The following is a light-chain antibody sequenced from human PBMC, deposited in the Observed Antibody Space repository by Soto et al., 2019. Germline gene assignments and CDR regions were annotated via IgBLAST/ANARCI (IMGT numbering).Light chain of an antibody. J-gene: IGKJ1*01. V-gene: IGKV1-39*01. CDR2: AAS. Sequence: DIEMTQSPSSWSPPVGEQTTIPCREGKATGPPLNWFQHSPGQPPKLLLFAASNLHAGVPPRFSGSGSGTSFSLTIRSLQPEDFATYYCQQSFNLPRTFGPGTRVEFK. CDR3: QQSFNLPRT. CDR1: KATGPP.